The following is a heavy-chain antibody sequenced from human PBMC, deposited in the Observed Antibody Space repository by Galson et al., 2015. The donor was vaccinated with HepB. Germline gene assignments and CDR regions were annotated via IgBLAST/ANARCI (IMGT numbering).Heavy chain of an antibody. CDR2: IYYSGST. CDR1: GGSIRSSSYY. CDR3: ARLGADAFDI. V-gene: IGHV4-39*01. D-gene: IGHD1-26*01. Sequence: ETLSLTCTVSGGSIRSSSYYWGWIRQPPGKGLEWIGNIYYSGSTYYNPSLKSRVIISVDTSKNQFSLKLSSVTAADTAVYYCARLGADAFDIWGQGTMVTVSS. J-gene: IGHJ3*02.